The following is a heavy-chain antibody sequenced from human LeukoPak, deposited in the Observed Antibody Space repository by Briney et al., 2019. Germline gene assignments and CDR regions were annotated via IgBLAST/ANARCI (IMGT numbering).Heavy chain of an antibody. V-gene: IGHV4-38-2*02. CDR3: ARTTRVYDILTGHPVAEYFQH. D-gene: IGHD3-9*01. Sequence: PSEALSLTCTVSGYSISSGYYWGWIRQPPGKGLEWIGSIYHSGSTYYNPSLKSRVTISVDTSKNQFSLKLSSVTAADTAVYYCARTTRVYDILTGHPVAEYFQHWGQGTLVTVSS. CDR2: IYHSGST. CDR1: GYSISSGYY. J-gene: IGHJ1*01.